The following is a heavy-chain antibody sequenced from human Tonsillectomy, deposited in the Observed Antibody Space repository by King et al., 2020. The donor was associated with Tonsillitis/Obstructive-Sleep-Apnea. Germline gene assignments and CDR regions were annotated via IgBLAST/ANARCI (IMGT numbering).Heavy chain of an antibody. D-gene: IGHD2-21*01. J-gene: IGHJ4*02. CDR2: IKSKTDGGTT. CDR1: GFTFRNAW. V-gene: IGHV3-15*01. CDR3: STLWCREIKTDY. Sequence: VQLVESGGGLVKPGGSLRLSCAASGFTFRNAWMSWVRQAPGKGLEWVGRIKSKTDGGTTDYAAPGKGRFTISRDDSKNTLHLQMNSLKTEDTAVYYCSTLWCREIKTDYWGQGTLVTVSS.